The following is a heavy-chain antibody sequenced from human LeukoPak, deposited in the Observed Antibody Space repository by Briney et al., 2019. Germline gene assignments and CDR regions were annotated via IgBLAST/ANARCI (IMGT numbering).Heavy chain of an antibody. CDR3: ARGSGRGSAYYYMDV. CDR1: GYTFTGYC. J-gene: IGHJ6*03. CDR2: INPNSGGT. Sequence: ASVKVSCKASGYTFTGYCMHWVRQAPGQGLEWMGWINPNSGGTNYAQKFQGRVTMTRDTSIGTAYMELSRLRSDDTAVYYCARGSGRGSAYYYMDVWGKGTTVTISS. V-gene: IGHV1-2*02. D-gene: IGHD1-26*01.